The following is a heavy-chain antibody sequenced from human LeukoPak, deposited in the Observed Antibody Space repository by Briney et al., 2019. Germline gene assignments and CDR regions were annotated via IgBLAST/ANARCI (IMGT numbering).Heavy chain of an antibody. CDR2: IESDGSRT. CDR1: GITLSDYW. V-gene: IGHV3-74*03. CDR3: VRGGHKLDIETSRYYYGLDV. D-gene: IGHD2-2*03. Sequence: SGGSLRLSCAASGITLSDYWMYWVSQGPGKGLVHVSRIESDGSRTVYAEYVKDRLTLSRDNAKNSMYLQMNSLRAEDTAVYYCVRGGHKLDIETSRYYYGLDVWGQGTTVTVSS. J-gene: IGHJ6*02.